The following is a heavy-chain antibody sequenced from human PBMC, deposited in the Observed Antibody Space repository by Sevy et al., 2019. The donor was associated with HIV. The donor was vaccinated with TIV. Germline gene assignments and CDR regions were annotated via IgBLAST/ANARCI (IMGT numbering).Heavy chain of an antibody. Sequence: GGSLRLSCATSGFTFRTYAMHWIRQAPGKGLEWGAVIGYDGTEKYYANSVKGRFTISGDNSKNRLYLQMNSLRVEDTAVYYCARYWGRDGHSIDYWGQGTLVTVSS. CDR2: IGYDGTEK. V-gene: IGHV3-33*01. CDR1: GFTFRTYA. CDR3: ARYWGRDGHSIDY. J-gene: IGHJ4*02. D-gene: IGHD3-16*01.